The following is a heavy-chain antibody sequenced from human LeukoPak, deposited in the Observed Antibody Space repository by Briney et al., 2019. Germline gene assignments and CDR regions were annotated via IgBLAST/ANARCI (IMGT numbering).Heavy chain of an antibody. V-gene: IGHV1-8*01. CDR2: MNPNSGNT. D-gene: IGHD6-19*01. CDR3: ARGETVAGRFDY. CDR1: GYTFTSYD. J-gene: IGHJ4*02. Sequence: ASVKVSCKASGYTFTSYDINWVRQATGQGLEWMGWMNPNSGNTGYAQKFQGRVTMTRNTSISTAYMELSSLRSEDTAVYYCARGETVAGRFDYWGQGTLVTVSS.